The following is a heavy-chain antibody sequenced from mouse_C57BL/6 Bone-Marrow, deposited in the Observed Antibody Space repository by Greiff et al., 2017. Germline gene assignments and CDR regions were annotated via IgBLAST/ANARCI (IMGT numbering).Heavy chain of an antibody. CDR1: GFTFSSYA. Sequence: EVKVEESGEGLVKPGGSLKLSCAASGFTFSSYAMSWVRQTPEKRLAWVAYISSGGDYIYYADTVKGRFTISRDNARNTLYLQMSSLKSEDTAMYYCTRGGYTPYYFDYWGQGTTLTVSS. CDR3: TRGGYTPYYFDY. J-gene: IGHJ2*01. D-gene: IGHD1-2*01. V-gene: IGHV5-9-1*02. CDR2: ISSGGDYI.